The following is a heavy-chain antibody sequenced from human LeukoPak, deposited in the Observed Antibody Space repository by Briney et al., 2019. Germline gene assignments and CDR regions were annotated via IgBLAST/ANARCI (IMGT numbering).Heavy chain of an antibody. V-gene: IGHV4-34*01. D-gene: IGHD6-13*01. CDR1: GGSFTDYS. CDR3: ARREQQLVPPAFDY. J-gene: IGHJ4*02. Sequence: SETLSLTCAVYGGSFTDYSWTWIRQPPGKGLEWIAMINHSGSTNYNPSLKSRVTISVDTSKNQFSLKLSSVTAADTAVYYCARREQQLVPPAFDYWGQGTLVTVSS. CDR2: INHSGST.